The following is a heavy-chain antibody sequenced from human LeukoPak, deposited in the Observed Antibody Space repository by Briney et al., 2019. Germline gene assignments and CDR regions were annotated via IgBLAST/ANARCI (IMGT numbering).Heavy chain of an antibody. D-gene: IGHD3-3*01. CDR3: ARLTYYDFWSGYPYFDY. CDR1: GYSISSGYY. CDR2: TYHSGST. V-gene: IGHV4-38-2*01. Sequence: PSETLSLTCAVSGYSISSGYYWGWIRQPPGKGLEWIGSTYHSGSTYYNPSLKSRVTISVDTSKNQFSLKLSSVTAADTAVYYCARLTYYDFWSGYPYFDYWGQGTLVTVSS. J-gene: IGHJ4*02.